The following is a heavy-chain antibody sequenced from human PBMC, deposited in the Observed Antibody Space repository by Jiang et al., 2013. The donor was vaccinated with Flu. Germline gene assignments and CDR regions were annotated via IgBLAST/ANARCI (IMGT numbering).Heavy chain of an antibody. CDR3: GRDVIDRRDLGGGDL. CDR1: GGTFSNYA. D-gene: IGHD2-21*01. V-gene: IGHV1-69*06. J-gene: IGHJ5*02. Sequence: SGAEVKKPGSSVKVSCKASGGTFSNYAINWVRQAPGQGLEWMGGIIPMFDTGDLAQKFQGRVTITADKFTNTAYMELSSLRFEDTAVYYCGRDVIDRRDLGGGDLWGQGPWSPSPQ. CDR2: IIPMFDTG.